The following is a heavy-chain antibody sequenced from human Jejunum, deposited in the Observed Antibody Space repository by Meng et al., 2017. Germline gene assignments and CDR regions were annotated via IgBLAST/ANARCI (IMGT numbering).Heavy chain of an antibody. CDR2: IYHSGST. CDR3: ARGRLY. Sequence: SQTLSLTCAVSGYSISSGYYWGWIRQFPGKGLEWIGSIYHSGSTSYNPSLKSRVTISVDTSKHQFSLRLTSVTAADTAVYYCARGRLYWGQGTLVTVSS. J-gene: IGHJ4*02. V-gene: IGHV4-38-2*01. D-gene: IGHD2-21*01. CDR1: GYSISSGYY.